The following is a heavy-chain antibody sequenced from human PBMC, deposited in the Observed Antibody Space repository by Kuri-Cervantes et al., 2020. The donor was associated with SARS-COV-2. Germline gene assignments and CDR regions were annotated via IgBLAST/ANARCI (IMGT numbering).Heavy chain of an antibody. V-gene: IGHV1-3*01. CDR3: ARDTYCSSTSCYRGGMDV. CDR1: GYTFTSYA. CDR2: INAGNGNT. Sequence: ASVKVSCKASGYTFTSYAMHWVRQAPGQRLEWMGWINAGNGNTKYSQKFQGRVTITRDISASTAYMELSSLRSEDTAVYYCARDTYCSSTSCYRGGMDVWGQGTTVTVSS. J-gene: IGHJ6*02. D-gene: IGHD2-2*02.